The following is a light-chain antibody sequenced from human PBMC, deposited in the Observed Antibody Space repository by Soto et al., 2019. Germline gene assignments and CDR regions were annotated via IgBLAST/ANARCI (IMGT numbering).Light chain of an antibody. V-gene: IGLV2-14*01. J-gene: IGLJ1*01. CDR1: GSDIGRYDF. Sequence: GRGSDIGRYDFVSWYQQLPGKAPKLLLFEVNHRPSGVSDRFSGSKSGNTASLTISGLQADDEAHYYCCSYTSSPYIFGSGTKSPS. CDR3: CSYTSSPYI. CDR2: EVN.